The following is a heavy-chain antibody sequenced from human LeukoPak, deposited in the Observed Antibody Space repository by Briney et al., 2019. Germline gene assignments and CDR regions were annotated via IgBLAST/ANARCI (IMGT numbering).Heavy chain of an antibody. J-gene: IGHJ4*02. V-gene: IGHV3-74*01. D-gene: IGHD3-22*01. Sequence: GGSLRLSCAASGFTFSSYWMHWVRQAPGKGLVWVSRINSDGSSTGYADSVKGRFTISRDNAKNTLYLQMNSLRAEDTAVYHCARDDKKYYYDSSLWDYWGQGTLVTVSS. CDR2: INSDGSST. CDR3: ARDDKKYYYDSSLWDY. CDR1: GFTFSSYW.